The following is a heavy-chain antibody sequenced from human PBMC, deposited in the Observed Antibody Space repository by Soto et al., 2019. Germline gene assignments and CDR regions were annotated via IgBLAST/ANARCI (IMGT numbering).Heavy chain of an antibody. D-gene: IGHD3-22*01. V-gene: IGHV4-34*01. CDR3: ARGPEYYYGGSGYADY. J-gene: IGHJ4*02. CDR2: INHGGST. CDR1: GGSFSGYY. Sequence: PSETLSLTCVVYGGSFSGYYWSWIRQPPGKGLEWIGEINHGGSTNYNPSLKSRVTMSLDTSKNQFSLKLTSVTAADTSVYYCARGPEYYYGGSGYADYWGRGTPVTVSS.